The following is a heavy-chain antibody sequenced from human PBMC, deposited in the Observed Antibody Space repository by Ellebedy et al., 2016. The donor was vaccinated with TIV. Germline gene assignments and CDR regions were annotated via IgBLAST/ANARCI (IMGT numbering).Heavy chain of an antibody. J-gene: IGHJ6*02. D-gene: IGHD5-12*01. CDR1: GFTFSSYG. Sequence: PGGSLRLSCAASGFTFSSYGMHWVRQAPGKGLEWVALIWFNGRLKYYSDSVKGRFTLSRDNSKDSLFLGMNRLRADDTGIYYCAREVAEGQGDMDVWGQGTPVTVSS. CDR3: AREVAEGQGDMDV. V-gene: IGHV3-33*08. CDR2: IWFNGRLK.